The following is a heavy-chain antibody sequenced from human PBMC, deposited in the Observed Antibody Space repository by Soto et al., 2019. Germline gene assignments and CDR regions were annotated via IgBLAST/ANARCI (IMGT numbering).Heavy chain of an antibody. CDR1: GGTFSSYA. D-gene: IGHD3-10*01. CDR2: IIPIFGTA. Sequence: QVQLVQSGAEVKKPGSSVKVSGKASGGTFSSYAISWVRQAPGQGLEWMGGIIPIFGTANYAQKFQGRVTITADESTSTAYMELSSLTSEDTAVYYCGALGGFFSSYGSGSYPSFDYWGQGSLVTVSS. CDR3: GALGGFFSSYGSGSYPSFDY. V-gene: IGHV1-69*01. J-gene: IGHJ4*02.